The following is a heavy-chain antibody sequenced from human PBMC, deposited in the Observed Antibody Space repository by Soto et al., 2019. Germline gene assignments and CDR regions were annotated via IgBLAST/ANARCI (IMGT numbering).Heavy chain of an antibody. CDR2: ISGSGGST. V-gene: IGHV3-23*01. CDR3: AKVSSSWYAGFFDL. Sequence: PGGSLRLSCAASGFTFNGFSMNWVRQAPGKGLEWVSAISGSGGSTYYADSVKGRFTISRDNSMNTLYLQMNTLRAEDTAIYYCAKVSSSWYAGFFDLWGQGTLVTVSS. CDR1: GFTFNGFS. J-gene: IGHJ4*02. D-gene: IGHD6-13*01.